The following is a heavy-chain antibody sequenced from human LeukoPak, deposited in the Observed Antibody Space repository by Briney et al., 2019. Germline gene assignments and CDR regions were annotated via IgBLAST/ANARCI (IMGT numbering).Heavy chain of an antibody. J-gene: IGHJ4*02. V-gene: IGHV4-59*02. D-gene: IGHD3/OR15-3a*01. CDR2: IYYSGST. CDR1: GGSVSSYY. Sequence: PSETLSLTCTVSGGSVSSYYWSWIRQPSGKGLEWIGYIYYSGSTDYNPSLKSRVTISVDTSKNQFSLKLSSVTAADTAVYYCARDRLDVFDYWGQGTLVTVSS. CDR3: ARDRLDVFDY.